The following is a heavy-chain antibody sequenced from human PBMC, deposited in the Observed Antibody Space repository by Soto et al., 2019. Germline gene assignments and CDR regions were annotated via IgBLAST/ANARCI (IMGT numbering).Heavy chain of an antibody. V-gene: IGHV3-23*01. CDR3: ARDNYYDSSGTRGSXFDL. CDR1: GFIFSSYA. Sequence: GGSLRLSCAASGFIFSSYAMSWVRQAPGKGLEWVSAISGSGTTAYYADSVKGRFTISRDNSKNTLYLQMNSLRSEDTAVYYCARDNYYDSSGTRGSXFDLWGRGTLVTVSS. J-gene: IGHJ2*01. CDR2: ISGSGTTA. D-gene: IGHD3-22*01.